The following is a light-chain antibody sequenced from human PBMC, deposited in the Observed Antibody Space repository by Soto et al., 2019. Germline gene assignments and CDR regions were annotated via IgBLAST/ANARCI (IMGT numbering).Light chain of an antibody. J-gene: IGKJ1*01. Sequence: EIVMTQSPATLSVSPGERATLSCRASERVSSNLAWYQQRPGQAPRLVIYGASTRATGIPARFSGGGSGTDFTLTISSLEPEDFAVYYCQQRSNWLTWTFGQGTKVDIK. CDR1: ERVSSN. CDR2: GAS. CDR3: QQRSNWLTWT. V-gene: IGKV3-11*01.